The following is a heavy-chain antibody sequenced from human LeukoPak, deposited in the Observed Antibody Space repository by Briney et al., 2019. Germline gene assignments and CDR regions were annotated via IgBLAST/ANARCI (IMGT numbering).Heavy chain of an antibody. J-gene: IGHJ2*01. D-gene: IGHD2-21*02. V-gene: IGHV3-9*01. CDR3: AKGDSCGGDCYSGWYFDL. CDR2: ISWNSGSI. CDR1: GFTFDDYA. Sequence: PGGSLRLSCAASGFTFDDYAMPWVRQAPGKGLEWVSGISWNSGSIGYADSVKGRFTISRDNAKNSLYLQMNSLRAEDTALYYCAKGDSCGGDCYSGWYFDLWGRGTLVTVSS.